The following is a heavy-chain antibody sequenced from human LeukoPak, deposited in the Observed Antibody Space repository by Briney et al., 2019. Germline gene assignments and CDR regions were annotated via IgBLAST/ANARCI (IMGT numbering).Heavy chain of an antibody. D-gene: IGHD3-10*01. CDR2: MNPNSGNT. CDR3: ARGLDGLLWFGESPLDY. J-gene: IGHJ4*02. V-gene: IGHV1-8*03. Sequence: ASVKVSCKASGYTFTSYDINWVRQATGQGLEWMGWMNPNSGNTGYAQKFQGRVTITRNTSIGTAYMELSSLRSEDTAVYYCARGLDGLLWFGESPLDYWGQGTLVTVSS. CDR1: GYTFTSYD.